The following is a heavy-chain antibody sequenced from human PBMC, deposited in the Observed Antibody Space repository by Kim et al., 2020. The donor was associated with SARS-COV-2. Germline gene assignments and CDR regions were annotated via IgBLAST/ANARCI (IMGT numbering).Heavy chain of an antibody. J-gene: IGHJ4*02. CDR3: ATTYCSGGSCYLDY. Sequence: ADSLKGRFTSTRDNAKNSLFLQMNSLRAEDTAVYYCATTYCSGGSCYLDYWGQGTLVTVSS. V-gene: IGHV3-21*01. D-gene: IGHD2-15*01.